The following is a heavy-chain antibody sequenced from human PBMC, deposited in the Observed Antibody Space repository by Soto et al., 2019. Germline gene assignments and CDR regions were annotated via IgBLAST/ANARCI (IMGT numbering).Heavy chain of an antibody. Sequence: PGGSLRLSCAASGFTFSDHYMDWVRQAPGKGLEWVGRTRNKANSYTTEYAASVKGRFTISRDDSKNSLYLQMNSLKTEDTAVYYCARGPRWTTNYYGMDVWGQGTTVTVSS. CDR2: TRNKANSYTT. CDR3: ARGPRWTTNYYGMDV. V-gene: IGHV3-72*01. J-gene: IGHJ6*02. D-gene: IGHD4-17*01. CDR1: GFTFSDHY.